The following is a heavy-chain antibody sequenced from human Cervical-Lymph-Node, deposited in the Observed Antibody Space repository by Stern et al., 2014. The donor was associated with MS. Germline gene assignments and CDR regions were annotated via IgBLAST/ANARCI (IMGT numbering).Heavy chain of an antibody. J-gene: IGHJ6*02. D-gene: IGHD1-26*01. CDR1: GGTFSSYA. CDR3: ARGELKEGLVRGMDV. CDR2: IIPIFGTA. Sequence: QVKLVESGAEVKKPGSSGKVSCKASGGTFSSYAISWVRQAPGQGLEWMGGIIPIFGTANYAQKFQCRVTITADESTSTAYMELSSLRSEDTAVYYCARGELKEGLVRGMDVWGQGTTVTVSS. V-gene: IGHV1-69*01.